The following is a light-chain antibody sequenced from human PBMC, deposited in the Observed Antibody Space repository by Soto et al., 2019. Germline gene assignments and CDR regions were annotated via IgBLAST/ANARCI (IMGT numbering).Light chain of an antibody. CDR3: QQFYDLPYT. CDR1: QEISNY. Sequence: DIPMTQSPSSLSASVGDRVTITCQASQEISNYVNWYQQKQGKAPNLLVYDASNLQPGVPSRFSGSGSGTVFTFTISSLQPEDIATYFCQQFYDLPYTFGQGTKLQIK. CDR2: DAS. J-gene: IGKJ2*01. V-gene: IGKV1-33*01.